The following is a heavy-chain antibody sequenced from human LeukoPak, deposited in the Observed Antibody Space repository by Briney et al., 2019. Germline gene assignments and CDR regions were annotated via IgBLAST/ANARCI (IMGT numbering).Heavy chain of an antibody. J-gene: IGHJ4*02. CDR1: GFTFSSYA. D-gene: IGHD3-16*01. CDR2: ISYDGSNK. V-gene: IGHV3-30-3*01. Sequence: GGSLRLSCAASGFTFSSYAMHWVRQAPGKGLEWVAVISYDGSNKYYADSVKGRFTISRDNSKNTLYLQMNSLRAEDTAVYYCAKLPGARLTGDLYYFDYWGQGTLVTVSS. CDR3: AKLPGARLTGDLYYFDY.